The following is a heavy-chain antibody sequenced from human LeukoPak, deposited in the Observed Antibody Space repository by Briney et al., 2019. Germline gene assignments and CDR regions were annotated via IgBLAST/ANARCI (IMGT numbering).Heavy chain of an antibody. CDR3: ARGIVGTLDWCDP. J-gene: IGHJ5*02. D-gene: IGHD1-26*01. CDR1: GGSISSSSHY. V-gene: IGHV4-39*01. Sequence: SETLSLTCTVSGGSISSSSHYWGWVRQPPGRGLAWIGNIYYSGNTYYNPSLKSRVTISVDTSKNQFSLKLSSVTAADTAVYYCARGIVGTLDWCDPWGQGTLVTVSS. CDR2: IYYSGNT.